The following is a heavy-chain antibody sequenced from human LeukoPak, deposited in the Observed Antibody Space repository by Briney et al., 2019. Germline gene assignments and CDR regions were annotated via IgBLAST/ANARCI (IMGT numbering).Heavy chain of an antibody. D-gene: IGHD3-22*01. Sequence: VASVKVSCKASGGTFSSYAISWVRQAPGQGLEWMGGIIPIFGTANYAQKLQGRVTMTTDTSTSTAYMELRSLRSDDTAVYYCARGDYYDSSGYYYWGQGTLVTVSS. J-gene: IGHJ4*02. V-gene: IGHV1-69*05. CDR2: IIPIFGTA. CDR1: GGTFSSYA. CDR3: ARGDYYDSSGYYY.